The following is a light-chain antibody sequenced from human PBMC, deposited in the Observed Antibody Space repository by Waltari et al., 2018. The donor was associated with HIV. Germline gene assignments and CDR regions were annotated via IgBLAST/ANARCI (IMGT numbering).Light chain of an antibody. V-gene: IGLV1-40*01. CDR3: QSYDSSLSGSWV. CDR2: GNN. CDR1: SSNIGAGYG. J-gene: IGLJ3*02. Sequence: QSVLTQPTSVSGAPGQRVTFSCTGSSSNIGAGYGVHWYQQLPGTAPKLLIYGNNNRPSGVPDRFSGSKSGTSAALAITGLQAEDEADYYCQSYDSSLSGSWVFGGGTKLTVL.